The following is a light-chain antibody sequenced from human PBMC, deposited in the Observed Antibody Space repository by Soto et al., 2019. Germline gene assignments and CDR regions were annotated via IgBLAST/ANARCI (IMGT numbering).Light chain of an antibody. CDR2: GDY. Sequence: QSALTRPPSASGTPGQRVSISCSGSSSNIGSEAVNWFQHLPGTTPKLLIYGDYQRPSGVPDRFSGSRSGTSASLAISGLQSQDEADYYCAAWDYSLNAYVFGTGTKVTVL. V-gene: IGLV1-44*01. CDR3: AAWDYSLNAYV. J-gene: IGLJ1*01. CDR1: SSNIGSEA.